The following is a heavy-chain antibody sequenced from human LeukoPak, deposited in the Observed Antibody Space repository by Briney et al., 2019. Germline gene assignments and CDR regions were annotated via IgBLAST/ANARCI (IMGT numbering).Heavy chain of an antibody. Sequence: GGSLRLSCAASGFTFSSYAMSWVRQAPGKGLEWVSAISGSGGSTYYADSVKGWFTISRDNSKNTLYLQMNSLRAEDTAVYYCAKARLGYYYYGMDVWGQGTTVTVSS. CDR1: GFTFSSYA. D-gene: IGHD6-19*01. V-gene: IGHV3-23*01. J-gene: IGHJ6*02. CDR3: AKARLGYYYYGMDV. CDR2: ISGSGGST.